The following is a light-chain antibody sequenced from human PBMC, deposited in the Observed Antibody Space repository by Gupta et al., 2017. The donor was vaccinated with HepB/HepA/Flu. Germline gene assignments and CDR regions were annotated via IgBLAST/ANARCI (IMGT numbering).Light chain of an antibody. Sequence: TVLTQSPGTLSLSPGERATFSCRASQRISANYLAWYQQKPGQAPRLLIYAASSRATGVPDRFSGSGSGTDFTLTISRLEPEDFAVYYCQQYINAPLYTFGQGTRLEIK. J-gene: IGKJ2*01. CDR2: AAS. CDR3: QQYINAPLYT. V-gene: IGKV3-20*01. CDR1: QRISANY.